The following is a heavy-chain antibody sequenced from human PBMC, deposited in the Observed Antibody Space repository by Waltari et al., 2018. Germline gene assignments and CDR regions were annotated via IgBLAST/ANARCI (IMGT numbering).Heavy chain of an antibody. CDR2: SYYSGST. V-gene: IGHV4-31*03. CDR3: ARVSDYYGEDY. Sequence: QVQLQESGPGLVQPSQTLSLTCTVSGGPISSGGYYWSWIRQHPGKGLEWIGYSYYSGSTCYNPSLKRRVTVAVDTSKNQFSLKRSSVTAADTAVYYWARVSDYYGEDYWGQGTLVTVSS. D-gene: IGHD4-17*01. J-gene: IGHJ4*02. CDR1: GGPISSGGYY.